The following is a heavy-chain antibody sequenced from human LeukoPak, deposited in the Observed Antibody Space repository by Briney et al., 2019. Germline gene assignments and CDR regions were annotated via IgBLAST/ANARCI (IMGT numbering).Heavy chain of an antibody. CDR1: GYTFTTYY. CDR2: INPSGGST. CDR3: AREIAGFDY. D-gene: IGHD6-13*01. Sequence: ASVTVSCKASGYTFTTYYMHWVRPAPGQGLEWMGIINPSGGSTRYAQKFQGRVTMTRDMSTSTVYMELSSLRSEDTAVYYCAREIAGFDYWGQGTLVTVSS. J-gene: IGHJ4*02. V-gene: IGHV1-46*01.